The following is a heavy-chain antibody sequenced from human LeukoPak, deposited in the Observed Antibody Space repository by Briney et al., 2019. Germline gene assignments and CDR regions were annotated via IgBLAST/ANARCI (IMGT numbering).Heavy chain of an antibody. D-gene: IGHD1-26*01. J-gene: IGHJ4*02. Sequence: TGGSLRLSCAASGFTFSSYAMSWVRQAAGKGLEWVAVISNDGSTKYYVDSVKGRFTISRDNSKNTLYPQMNSLRAEDTAVYYCAKYGAYRGSYIDHWGQGTLVTVSS. CDR3: AKYGAYRGSYIDH. CDR2: ISNDGSTK. CDR1: GFTFSSYA. V-gene: IGHV3-30*18.